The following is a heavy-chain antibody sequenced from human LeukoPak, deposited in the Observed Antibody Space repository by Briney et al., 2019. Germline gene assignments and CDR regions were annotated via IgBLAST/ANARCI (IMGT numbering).Heavy chain of an antibody. V-gene: IGHV4-39*07. J-gene: IGHJ4*02. CDR1: GGSISSSSYY. Sequence: SETLSLTCTVSGGSISSSSYYWGWIRQPPGKGLEWIGSIYYSGSTYYNPSLKSRVTISVDTSKNQFSLKLSSVTAADTAVYYCARDGAVAEPDFDYWGQGTLVTVSS. CDR2: IYYSGST. CDR3: ARDGAVAEPDFDY. D-gene: IGHD6-19*01.